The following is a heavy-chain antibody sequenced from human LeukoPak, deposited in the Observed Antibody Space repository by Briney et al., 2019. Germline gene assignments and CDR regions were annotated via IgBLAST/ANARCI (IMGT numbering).Heavy chain of an antibody. Sequence: GGSLRLSCAASGFTFSNAWMSWVRQAPGKGLEWVGRIKSKTDGGTTDYTAPVKGRFTISRDDSKNTLYLQMNSLKTEDTAVYYCTTHYDFWSGHNDYWGQGTLVTVSS. V-gene: IGHV3-15*01. CDR1: GFTFSNAW. CDR2: IKSKTDGGTT. CDR3: TTHYDFWSGHNDY. J-gene: IGHJ4*02. D-gene: IGHD3-3*01.